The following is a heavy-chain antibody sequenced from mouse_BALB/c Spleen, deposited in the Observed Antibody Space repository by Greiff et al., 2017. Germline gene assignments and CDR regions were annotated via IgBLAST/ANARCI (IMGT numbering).Heavy chain of an antibody. CDR3: ARRGLIWYFDV. CDR2: INPGSGGT. V-gene: IGHV1-54*01. J-gene: IGHJ1*01. D-gene: IGHD1-1*01. CDR1: GYAFTNYL. Sequence: QVQLKQSGAELVRPGTSVKVSCKASGYAFTNYLIEWVKQRPGQGLEWIGVINPGSGGTNYNEKFKGKATLTADKSSSTAYMQLSSLTSDDSAVYFCARRGLIWYFDVWGAGTTVTVSS.